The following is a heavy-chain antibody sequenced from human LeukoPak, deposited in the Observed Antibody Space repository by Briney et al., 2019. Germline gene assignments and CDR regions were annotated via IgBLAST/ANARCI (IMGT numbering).Heavy chain of an antibody. CDR3: AKDRVLRYFDWLFDLDY. V-gene: IGHV3-30*02. Sequence: GGSLRLSCAASGFTFSSYAMHWVRQAPGKGLEWVAFIRYDGTNKYYADSVKGRFTISRDNSNNTLYLQMNSLRPEDTAVYYCAKDRVLRYFDWLFDLDYWGQGTLVTVSS. D-gene: IGHD3-9*01. J-gene: IGHJ4*02. CDR2: IRYDGTNK. CDR1: GFTFSSYA.